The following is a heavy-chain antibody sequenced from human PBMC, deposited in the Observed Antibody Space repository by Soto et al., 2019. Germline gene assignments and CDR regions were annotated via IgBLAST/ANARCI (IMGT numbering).Heavy chain of an antibody. D-gene: IGHD6-25*01. CDR1: AGTISRYD. CDR3: ARRYGFSGFHY. CDR2: IYYSGST. J-gene: IGHJ4*02. V-gene: IGHV4-59*08. Sequence: ASETLCLRWIASAGTISRYDCSWIRQPPGKGLEWIGYIYYSGSTNYNPSLKSRVTISVDTSKNQFSLKLSSVTAADTAVYYCARRYGFSGFHYWGQRPPVTVS.